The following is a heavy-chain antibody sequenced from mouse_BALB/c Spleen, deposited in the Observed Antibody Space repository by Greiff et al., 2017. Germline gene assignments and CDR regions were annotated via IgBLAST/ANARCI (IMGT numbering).Heavy chain of an antibody. CDR2: ISSGGST. CDR1: GFTFSSYA. CDR3: ARDDYEVYYAMDY. Sequence: VQLKESGGGLVKPGGSLKLSCAASGFTFSSYAMSWVRQTPEKRLEWVASISSGGSTYYPDSVKGRFTISRDNARNILYLQMSSLRSEDTAMYYCARDDYEVYYAMDYWGQGTSVTVSS. D-gene: IGHD2-4*01. V-gene: IGHV5-6-5*01. J-gene: IGHJ4*01.